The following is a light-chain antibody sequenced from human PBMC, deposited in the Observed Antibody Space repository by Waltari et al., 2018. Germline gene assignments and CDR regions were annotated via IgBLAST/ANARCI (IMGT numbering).Light chain of an antibody. CDR1: QSLLDSEDGNTY. CDR2: EVS. V-gene: IGKV2-40*01. Sequence: IVMTQTPLSLPVTLGEPASISCISSQSLLDSEDGNTYLEWYLQKPGQSPQLLISEVSNREEGVPERCSGSGADKEVTLKISRVEAEDVGVYYCMQALEFQRKCGQGKKGEIK. CDR3: MQALEFQRK. J-gene: IGKJ1*01.